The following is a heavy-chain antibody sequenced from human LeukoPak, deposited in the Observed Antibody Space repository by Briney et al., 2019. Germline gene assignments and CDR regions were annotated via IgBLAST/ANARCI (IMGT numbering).Heavy chain of an antibody. CDR1: GFTFNIYS. D-gene: IGHD1-26*01. CDR2: IYSGGST. CDR3: ARESGSYSFDAFDI. V-gene: IGHV3-53*01. J-gene: IGHJ3*02. Sequence: GGSLRLSCTASGFTFNIYSMHWVRQAPGKGLEWVSVIYSGGSTYYADSVKGRFTISRDNSKNTLYLQMNSLRAEDTAMYYCARESGSYSFDAFDIWGQGTMVTVSS.